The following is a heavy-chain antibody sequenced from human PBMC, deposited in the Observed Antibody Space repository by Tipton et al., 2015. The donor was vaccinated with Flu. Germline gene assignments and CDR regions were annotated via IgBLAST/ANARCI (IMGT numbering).Heavy chain of an antibody. D-gene: IGHD2-21*01. CDR1: GGSFSSYY. CDR2: IDHSGST. Sequence: TLSLTCAVYGGSFSSYYWSWIRQPPGKGLEWIGKIDHSGSTNYNPSLKSRVTISVDTSKKRFSLRGRSVTAADTAVYYCARSFRVAVIGGLDVWGQGTTVIVSS. J-gene: IGHJ6*02. CDR3: ARSFRVAVIGGLDV. V-gene: IGHV4-34*01.